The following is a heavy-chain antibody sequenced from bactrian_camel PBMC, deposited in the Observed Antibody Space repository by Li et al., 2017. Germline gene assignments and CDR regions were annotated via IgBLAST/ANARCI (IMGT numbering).Heavy chain of an antibody. CDR3: VANRALCSWIDWYRVTTYDY. J-gene: IGHJ4*01. CDR1: GDTDSRSC. D-gene: IGHD6*01. CDR2: IASDGTT. V-gene: IGHV3S9*01. Sequence: QVQLVESGGGAVQAGGSMRLSCSVSGDTDSRSCLAWVRQAPGKGREGVATIASDGTTRYADSVKGRFTISQDNSKGTVWLQMNNLSPDDTAMYYCVANRALCSWIDWYRVTTYDYWGQGTQVTVS.